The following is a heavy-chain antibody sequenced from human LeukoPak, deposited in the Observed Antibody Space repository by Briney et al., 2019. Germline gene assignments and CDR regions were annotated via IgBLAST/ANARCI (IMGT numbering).Heavy chain of an antibody. V-gene: IGHV1-46*01. CDR1: GHTFARYY. D-gene: IGHD3-22*01. CDR3: ARGGYYDSSGSFDP. Sequence: ASVKVSCKASGHTFARYYIHWVRQAPGQGLEWMGIINPSGGSTRYAQKFQGRVTMTRDTSTSTVYMELSSLRSGDTAVYYCARGGYYDSSGSFDPWGQGTLVTVSS. J-gene: IGHJ5*02. CDR2: INPSGGST.